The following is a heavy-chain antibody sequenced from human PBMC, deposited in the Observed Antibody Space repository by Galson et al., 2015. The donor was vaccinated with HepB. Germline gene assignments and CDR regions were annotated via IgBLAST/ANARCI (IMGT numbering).Heavy chain of an antibody. CDR3: ARTPYYGSGSYYNAWFDP. Sequence: SVKVSCKASGYTFTNYGISWVRQAPGQGPEWMGWISSYNDNTNYAQNLQGRITMTTDTPTSMAYLQISSLKAEDTAVYYCARTPYYGSGSYYNAWFDPWGQGTLVTVSS. D-gene: IGHD3-10*01. CDR1: GYTFTNYG. J-gene: IGHJ5*02. V-gene: IGHV1-18*01. CDR2: ISSYNDNT.